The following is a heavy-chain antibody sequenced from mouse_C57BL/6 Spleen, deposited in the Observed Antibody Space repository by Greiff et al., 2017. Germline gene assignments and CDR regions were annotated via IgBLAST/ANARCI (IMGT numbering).Heavy chain of an antibody. Sequence: EVQRVESGGDLVKPGGSLKLSCAASGFTFSSYGMSWVRQTPDKRLEWVATISSGGSYTSYPDSVKGPFTISRDHAKNTLYLQMSSLKSEDTAMYYCARLTTVVDYAMDYWGQGTSVTVSS. J-gene: IGHJ4*01. CDR3: ARLTTVVDYAMDY. D-gene: IGHD1-1*01. CDR1: GFTFSSYG. CDR2: ISSGGSYT. V-gene: IGHV5-6*01.